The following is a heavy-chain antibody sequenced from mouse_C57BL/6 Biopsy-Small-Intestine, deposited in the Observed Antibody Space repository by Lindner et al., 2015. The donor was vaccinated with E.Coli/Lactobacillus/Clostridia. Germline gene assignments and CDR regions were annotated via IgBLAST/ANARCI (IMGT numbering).Heavy chain of an antibody. CDR3: ARDPPYYDSNGYSRYYYGMDV. CDR1: GYIFTNYY. CDR2: INPSDGDT. V-gene: IGHV1-53*01. Sequence: SVKVSCKASGYIFTNYYMHWVRQAPGQGLEWMGIINPSDGDTGYPQKFQGRVTMTRDPSTSTVYMALSSLISEDTAVYSCARDPPYYDSNGYSRYYYGMDVWGQGTTVTVSS. D-gene: IGHD2-4*01. J-gene: IGHJ1*01.